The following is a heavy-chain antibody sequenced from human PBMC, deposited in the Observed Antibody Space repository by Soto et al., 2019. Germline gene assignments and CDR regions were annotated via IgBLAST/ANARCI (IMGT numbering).Heavy chain of an antibody. Sequence: QVQLVQSGAELKKPGASVNISCTASGFTFSDNLINXXXXXXXXGLEWMGWLNPDTGNTRYSETFQGRVTISRHPSXXXXXXXXXXXXXXXXXXXXXXXXXXXXXXXXXXAFDVWGQGTMITVSS. CDR3: XXXXXXXXXXXXXAFDV. V-gene: IGHV1-3*01. CDR2: LNPDTGNT. J-gene: IGHJ3*01. CDR1: GFTFSDNL.